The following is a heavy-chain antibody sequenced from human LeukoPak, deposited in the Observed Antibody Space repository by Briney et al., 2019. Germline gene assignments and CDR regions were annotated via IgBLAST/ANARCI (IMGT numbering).Heavy chain of an antibody. D-gene: IGHD5-12*01. Sequence: PGGSLRLSCAASGFTFSSYSMNWVRQAPGKGLEWVSSISSSSSYIYYADSVKGRFTISRDNAKNSLYLQMNSLRAEDTAVYYCAGQYSGRVIVAFDIWGQGTMVTVSS. CDR3: AGQYSGRVIVAFDI. CDR2: ISSSSSYI. V-gene: IGHV3-21*01. J-gene: IGHJ3*02. CDR1: GFTFSSYS.